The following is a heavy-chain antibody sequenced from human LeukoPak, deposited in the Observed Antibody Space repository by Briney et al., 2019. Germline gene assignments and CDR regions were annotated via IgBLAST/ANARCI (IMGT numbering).Heavy chain of an antibody. CDR3: ARGDVVVPAAPGYYYYMDV. V-gene: IGHV4-39*07. D-gene: IGHD2-2*01. CDR1: GGSISSSSYY. Sequence: SETLSLTCTVSGGSISSSSYYWGWIRQPPGKGLEWIGSIYYSGSTYYNPSLKSRVTISVDTSKNQFSLKLSSVTAADTAVYYCARGDVVVPAAPGYYYYMDVWGKGTTVTVSS. J-gene: IGHJ6*03. CDR2: IYYSGST.